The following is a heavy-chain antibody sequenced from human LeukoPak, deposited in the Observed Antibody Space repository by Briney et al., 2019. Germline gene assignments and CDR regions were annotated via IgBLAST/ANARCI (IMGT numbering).Heavy chain of an antibody. CDR3: TRHSDPYRSRANCYVDNFYGLDV. CDR1: GFTFSGSA. J-gene: IGHJ6*02. D-gene: IGHD2-2*01. CDR2: IRSKANSYVT. V-gene: IGHV3-73*01. Sequence: GGSLRLSCAASGFTFSGSAMHWVRQASGKGLEWLGRIRSKANSYVTVYAASVTGRFIISRDDSSNTAYLQMNSLKTEDTAVYYCTRHSDPYRSRANCYVDNFYGLDVWGQGTRVTVSS.